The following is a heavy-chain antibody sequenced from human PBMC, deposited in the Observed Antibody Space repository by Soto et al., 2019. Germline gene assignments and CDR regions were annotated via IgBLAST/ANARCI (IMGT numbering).Heavy chain of an antibody. D-gene: IGHD1-7*01. CDR3: TRANWYSGY. CDR1: GGSISNHY. Sequence: QVQLQESGPGLVKPSETLSLTCSVSGGSISNHYWSWIRQPPGKGLEWIGYIYYNGNTNYNPSLKSRDTMSVDTSRNQISLTLTTVTAADTAVYYCTRANWYSGYWGQGTLVSVSS. CDR2: IYYNGNT. V-gene: IGHV4-59*11. J-gene: IGHJ4*02.